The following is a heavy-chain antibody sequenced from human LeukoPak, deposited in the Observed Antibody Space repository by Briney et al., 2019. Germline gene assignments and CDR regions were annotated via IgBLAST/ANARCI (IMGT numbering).Heavy chain of an antibody. Sequence: ASVKVSCKASGYTFTSYYMHWVRQAPGQGLEWMGWISAYNGNTNYAQKLQGRVTMTTDTSTSTAYMELRSLRSDDTAVYYCANVWFGESHWFNPWGQGTLVTVSS. V-gene: IGHV1-18*04. CDR2: ISAYNGNT. D-gene: IGHD3-10*01. CDR3: ANVWFGESHWFNP. CDR1: GYTFTSYY. J-gene: IGHJ5*02.